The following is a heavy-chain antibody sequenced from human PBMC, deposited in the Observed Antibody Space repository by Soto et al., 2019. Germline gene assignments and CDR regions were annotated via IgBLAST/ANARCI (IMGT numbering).Heavy chain of an antibody. CDR3: AREWAAPGGWFDP. V-gene: IGHV3-21*01. CDR2: ISSSSSYI. J-gene: IGHJ5*02. Sequence: GGSLRLSCAASGFTFSSYSMNWVRQAPGKGLEWVSSISSSSSYIYYADSVKGRFTISRDNAKNSLYLQMNSLRAEDTAVYYCAREWAAPGGWFDPWGQGTLVTVS. CDR1: GFTFSSYS. D-gene: IGHD2-15*01.